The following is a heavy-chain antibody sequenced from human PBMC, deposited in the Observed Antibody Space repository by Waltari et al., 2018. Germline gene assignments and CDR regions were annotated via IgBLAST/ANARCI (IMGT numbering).Heavy chain of an antibody. J-gene: IGHJ6*03. CDR1: GGSISSYY. V-gene: IGHV4-59*01. CDR2: IYYSGST. CDR3: AREVAVAVHGIYYYYYMDV. D-gene: IGHD6-19*01. Sequence: QVQLQESGPGLVKPSETLSLTCTVSGGSISSYYWSWIRQPPGKGLEWIGYIYYSGSTNYNPSLKSRVTISVDTSKNQFSLKLSSVTAADTAVYYCAREVAVAVHGIYYYYYMDVWGKGTTVTVSS.